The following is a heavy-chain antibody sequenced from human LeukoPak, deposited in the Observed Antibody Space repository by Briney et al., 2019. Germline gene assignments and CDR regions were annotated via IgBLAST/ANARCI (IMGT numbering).Heavy chain of an antibody. CDR1: GYTFTSHY. D-gene: IGHD2-21*01. CDR2: INPSGGST. J-gene: IGHJ5*02. V-gene: IGHV1-46*03. Sequence: ASVKVSCKASGYTFTSHYMHWVRQAPGEGLEWMGVINPSGGSTMSAQNFQGRVTMTRDTSTSTVYMELSSLRSEDTALYYCARGQYCGRGTCYLSRFDRWGQGTLVSVTS. CDR3: ARGQYCGRGTCYLSRFDR.